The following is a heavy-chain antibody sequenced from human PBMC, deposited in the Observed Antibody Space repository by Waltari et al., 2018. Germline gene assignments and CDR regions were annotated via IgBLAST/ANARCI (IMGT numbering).Heavy chain of an antibody. CDR1: GDSITXGYY. J-gene: IGHJ5*02. CDR3: ARGRIPXASCFDP. D-gene: IGHD2-15*01. V-gene: IGHV4-61*02. Sequence: QVQLXESGPGLVKPSQTLSLTXTVSGDSITXGYYWWAWIRQPAGKGLELIGRIWTTGCXDDKPSLKXRVTXTMXTSXXXFXLDLKSVTXXDTAXYYCARGRIPXASCFDPXGQGILVTVXS. CDR2: IWTTGCX.